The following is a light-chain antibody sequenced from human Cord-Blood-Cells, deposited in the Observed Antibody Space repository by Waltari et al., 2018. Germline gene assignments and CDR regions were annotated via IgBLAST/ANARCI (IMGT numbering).Light chain of an antibody. V-gene: IGLV2-14*01. CDR2: DVS. CDR3: SSYTSSSTLDV. J-gene: IGLJ1*01. CDR1: SSDVGGYNY. Sequence: QSALTQPASVSGSPGQSITISCKGTSSDVGGYNYVSWYQQHPGTAPKLMIYDVSNRPSGVSNRFSGSTAGNTASLTISGLQAEDEADYYCSSYTSSSTLDVFGTGTKVTVL.